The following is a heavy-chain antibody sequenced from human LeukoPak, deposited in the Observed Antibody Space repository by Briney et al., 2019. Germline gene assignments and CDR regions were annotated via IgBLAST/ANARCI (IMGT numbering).Heavy chain of an antibody. J-gene: IGHJ4*02. Sequence: PSETLSLTCTVSGYSISSGYYWGWIRQPPGKGLEWIGSIYYSGSTYYNPSLKSRVTISVDTSKNQFSLKLSSVTAADTAVYYCARLGILTGYMFDYWGQGTLVTVSS. D-gene: IGHD3-9*01. CDR2: IYYSGST. CDR3: ARLGILTGYMFDY. CDR1: GYSISSGYY. V-gene: IGHV4-38-2*02.